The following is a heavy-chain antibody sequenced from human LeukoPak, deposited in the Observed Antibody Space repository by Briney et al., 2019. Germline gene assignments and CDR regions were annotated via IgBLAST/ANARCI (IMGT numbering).Heavy chain of an antibody. Sequence: SVKVSCKASGGTFSSYAISWVRQAPGQGLEWMGRIIPILGIANYAQKFQGRVTITADESTSTAYMELSSLRSEDTAVYYCARDLYGDYSTPLDYWGQGTLVTVSS. V-gene: IGHV1-69*04. CDR1: GGTFSSYA. CDR3: ARDLYGDYSTPLDY. CDR2: IIPILGIA. J-gene: IGHJ4*02. D-gene: IGHD4-17*01.